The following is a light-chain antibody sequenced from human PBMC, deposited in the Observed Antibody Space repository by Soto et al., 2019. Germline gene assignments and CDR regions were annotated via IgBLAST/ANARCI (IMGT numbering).Light chain of an antibody. J-gene: IGKJ1*01. V-gene: IGKV3-15*01. Sequence: EIVMMQSPATLSVSPGERATLSCKASQSVGTYLAWYQQKPGQAPRLLIYGASTRATGVPARFSGGGSGTEFTLTISSLRSEDFAIYHCQQYDNLPPWTFGQGTKVDIK. CDR1: QSVGTY. CDR2: GAS. CDR3: QQYDNLPPWT.